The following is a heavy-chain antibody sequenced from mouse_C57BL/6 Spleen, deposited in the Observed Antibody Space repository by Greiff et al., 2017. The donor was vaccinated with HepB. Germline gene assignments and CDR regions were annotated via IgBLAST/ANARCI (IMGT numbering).Heavy chain of an antibody. J-gene: IGHJ2*01. D-gene: IGHD2-4*01. V-gene: IGHV1-82*01. CDR3: ANIHYDYDWVEG. CDR1: GYAFSSSW. Sequence: VQLQQSGPELVKPGASVKISCKASGYAFSSSWMNWVKQSPGKGLEWIGRIYPGDGDTNYNGKFKGKATLTADKSSSTAYMQLSSLTSEDSAVYFCANIHYDYDWVEGWGQGTTLTVSS. CDR2: IYPGDGDT.